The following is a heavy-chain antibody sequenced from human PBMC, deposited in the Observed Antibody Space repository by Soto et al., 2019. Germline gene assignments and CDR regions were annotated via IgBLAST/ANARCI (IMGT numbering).Heavy chain of an antibody. CDR2: INPSGGST. Sequence: ASVKVSCKASGYTFTSYYMHWVRQAPGQGLEWMGIINPSGGSTSYAQKFQGRVTMTRDTSTSTVYMELSSLRSEDTAVYYCARERGCRRNRGYYFDYWGQGTLVTVSS. CDR3: ARERGCRRNRGYYFDY. D-gene: IGHD7-27*01. V-gene: IGHV1-46*03. CDR1: GYTFTSYY. J-gene: IGHJ4*02.